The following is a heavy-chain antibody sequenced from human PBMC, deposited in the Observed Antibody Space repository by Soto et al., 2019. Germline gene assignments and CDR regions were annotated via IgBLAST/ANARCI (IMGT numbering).Heavy chain of an antibody. CDR1: GFTFSSYA. D-gene: IGHD3-10*01. J-gene: IGHJ4*02. Sequence: GGSLRLSCAASGFTFSSYAMSWVRQAPGKGLEWVSAISGSGGSTYYADSVKGRFTISRDNSKNTLYLQMNSLRAEDTAVYYCAKDFPITMVRGVIIDLERPIDYWGQGTLVTVSS. CDR3: AKDFPITMVRGVIIDLERPIDY. V-gene: IGHV3-23*01. CDR2: ISGSGGST.